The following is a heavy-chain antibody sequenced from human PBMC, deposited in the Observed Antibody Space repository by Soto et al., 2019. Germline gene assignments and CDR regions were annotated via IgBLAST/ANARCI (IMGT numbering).Heavy chain of an antibody. D-gene: IGHD2-2*01. CDR2: IMPIFGTA. Sequence: QVQLVQSGAEVKKPGSSVKVSCKASGGTFSSYAISWVRQAPGQGLEWMGGIMPIFGTANYAQKFQGRVTITADESTRTAYMEMSSLRSEDTAVYYCARHVPAAGYYYGMDVWGQGTTVTVSS. J-gene: IGHJ6*02. V-gene: IGHV1-69*12. CDR1: GGTFSSYA. CDR3: ARHVPAAGYYYGMDV.